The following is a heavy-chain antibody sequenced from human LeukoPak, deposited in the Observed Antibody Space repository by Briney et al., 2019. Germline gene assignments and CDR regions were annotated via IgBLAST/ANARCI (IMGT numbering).Heavy chain of an antibody. CDR3: ARRPEYSVGATRGGWFDP. D-gene: IGHD1-26*01. CDR1: GYTFTGYY. V-gene: IGHV1-2*02. Sequence: ASVKVSCRASGYTFTGYYMHWVRQAPGQGLEWMGWINPNSGGTNYAQKFQGRVTMTRDTSISTAYMGLSRLRSDDTAVYYCARRPEYSVGATRGGWFDPWGQGTLVTVSS. J-gene: IGHJ5*02. CDR2: INPNSGGT.